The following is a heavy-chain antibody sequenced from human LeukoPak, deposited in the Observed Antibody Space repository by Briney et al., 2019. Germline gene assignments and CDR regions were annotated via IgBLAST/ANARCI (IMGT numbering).Heavy chain of an antibody. J-gene: IGHJ3*02. D-gene: IGHD3-10*02. CDR2: IYHSGST. CDR3: ARFMLEASPGNDAFDI. CDR1: GYSISSGYY. V-gene: IGHV4-38-2*02. Sequence: SETLSLTCTVSGYSISSGYYWGWIRQPPGKGLEWIGSIYHSGSTYYNPSLKSRVTISVDTSKNQFSLKLSSVTAADTAVYYCARFMLEASPGNDAFDIWGQGTMVTVSS.